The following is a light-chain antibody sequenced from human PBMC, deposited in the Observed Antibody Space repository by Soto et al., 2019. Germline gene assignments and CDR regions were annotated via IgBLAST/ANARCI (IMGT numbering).Light chain of an antibody. Sequence: DVQMTQSPSSLSASVGDRVTITCRASQNIRNYLGWYQQKPGKAPKLLIYNASLLQSGVPSSFSATGSGTEFTLTISSLRPDDFATYYCLHNHTTPLAFGQGTQV. CDR1: QNIRNY. CDR2: NAS. V-gene: IGKV1-17*01. J-gene: IGKJ1*01. CDR3: LHNHTTPLA.